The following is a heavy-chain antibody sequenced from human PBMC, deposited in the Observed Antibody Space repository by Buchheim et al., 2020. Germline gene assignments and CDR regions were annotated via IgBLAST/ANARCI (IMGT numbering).Heavy chain of an antibody. D-gene: IGHD3-22*01. V-gene: IGHV3-30*02. CDR3: AKDLMYYDSSGYYLWYFDY. CDR2: IRYDGSNK. J-gene: IGHJ4*02. CDR1: GFTFSSYG. Sequence: QVQLVESGGGVVQPGRSLRLSCAASGFTFSSYGMHWVRQAPGKGLEWVAFIRYDGSNKYYAESVKGRFTISRDNSNHTLYLQMNSLRAEDTAVYYCAKDLMYYDSSGYYLWYFDYWGQGTL.